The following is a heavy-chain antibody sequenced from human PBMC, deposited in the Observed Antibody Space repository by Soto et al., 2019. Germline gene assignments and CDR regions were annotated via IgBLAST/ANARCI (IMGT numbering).Heavy chain of an antibody. CDR3: ARDHPSIAAAGYYYHYGMDV. J-gene: IGHJ6*02. CDR2: TYYRSKWYN. CDR1: GDSVSSNSAA. Sequence: PSQTLSLTCAISGDSVSSNSAAWNWIRQSPSRGLEWLGRTYYRSKWYNGYAVSVKSRITINPDTSKNQFSLQLNSVTPEDTAVYYCARDHPSIAAAGYYYHYGMDVSGQATTVTVSS. D-gene: IGHD6-13*01. V-gene: IGHV6-1*01.